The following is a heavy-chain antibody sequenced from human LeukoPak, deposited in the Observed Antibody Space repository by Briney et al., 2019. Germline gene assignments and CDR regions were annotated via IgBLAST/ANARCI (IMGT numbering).Heavy chain of an antibody. D-gene: IGHD3-10*01. Sequence: ASVKVSCKASGYTFTSYYMHWVRQAPGQGLEWIGIINPSGGSTSYAQKFQGRVTMTRDTSTSTVYMELSSLRSDDTAVYYCARVSLIYGSGSYYQSPLAYWGQGTLVTVSS. CDR2: INPSGGST. CDR3: ARVSLIYGSGSYYQSPLAY. V-gene: IGHV1-46*01. J-gene: IGHJ4*02. CDR1: GYTFTSYY.